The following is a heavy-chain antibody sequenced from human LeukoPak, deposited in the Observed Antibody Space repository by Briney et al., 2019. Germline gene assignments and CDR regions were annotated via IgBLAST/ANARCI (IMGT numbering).Heavy chain of an antibody. V-gene: IGHV3-9*01. CDR3: AKSLYYYDSSGRTFDY. CDR1: GFTFDDYA. D-gene: IGHD3-22*01. Sequence: PGGSLRLSCAASGFTFDDYAMHWVRQAPGKGLEWVSGISWSSGSIGYADSVKGRFTISRDNAKNSLYLQMNSLGAEDTALYYCAKSLYYYDSSGRTFDYWGQGTLVTVSS. CDR2: ISWSSGSI. J-gene: IGHJ4*02.